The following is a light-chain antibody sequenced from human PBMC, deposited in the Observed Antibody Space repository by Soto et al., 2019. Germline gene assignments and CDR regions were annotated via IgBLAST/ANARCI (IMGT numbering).Light chain of an antibody. V-gene: IGLV2-14*01. CDR2: EVS. J-gene: IGLJ1*01. CDR1: SSDVGGYDY. CDR3: SSYSISTADL. Sequence: HSVLTQPASVSGSPGQSITISCTGTSSDVGGYDYVSWYQLRPGKAPKLMVFEVSNRPSGVSYRFSGSKSGNTASLTISGLQAEDEADYFCSSYSISTADLFGTGTKDTVL.